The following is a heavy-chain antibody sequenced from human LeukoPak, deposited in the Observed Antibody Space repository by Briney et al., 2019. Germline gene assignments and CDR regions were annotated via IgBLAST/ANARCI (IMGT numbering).Heavy chain of an antibody. CDR3: ARGLLYSGYVSLFWFDP. J-gene: IGHJ5*02. CDR2: INHSGST. D-gene: IGHD5-12*01. V-gene: IGHV4-34*01. Sequence: SETLSLTCAVYGGSFSGYYWSWIRQPPGKGLEWIGEINHSGSTNYNPSLKSRVTISVDTSKNQFSLKLSSVTAADTAVYYCARGLLYSGYVSLFWFDPWGQEPWSPSPQ. CDR1: GGSFSGYY.